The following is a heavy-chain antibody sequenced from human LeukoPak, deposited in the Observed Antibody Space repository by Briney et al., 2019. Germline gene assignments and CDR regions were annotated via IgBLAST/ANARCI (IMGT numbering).Heavy chain of an antibody. Sequence: GGSLRLSCAASGFTFSSYAMHWVRQAPGKGLEWVAVISYDGSNKYYADSVKGRFTISRDNSKNTLYLQMNSLRAEDTAVYYCAKDQGDDIDDYWGQGTLVTVSS. D-gene: IGHD2-15*01. CDR3: AKDQGDDIDDY. CDR2: ISYDGSNK. V-gene: IGHV3-30*04. CDR1: GFTFSSYA. J-gene: IGHJ4*02.